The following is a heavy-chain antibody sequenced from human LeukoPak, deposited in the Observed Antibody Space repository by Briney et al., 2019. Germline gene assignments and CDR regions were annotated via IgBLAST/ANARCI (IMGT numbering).Heavy chain of an antibody. CDR1: GFTFSSYS. J-gene: IGHJ4*02. CDR2: ISSSSSYI. Sequence: GGSLRLSCAASGFTFSSYSMNWVRQAPGKGLEWVSSISSSSSYIYYADSVKGRFTISRDNAKNSLYLQMNSLRAEDTAVYYCARGHRAAAASYWGQGTLVTVSS. V-gene: IGHV3-21*01. D-gene: IGHD6-13*01. CDR3: ARGHRAAAASY.